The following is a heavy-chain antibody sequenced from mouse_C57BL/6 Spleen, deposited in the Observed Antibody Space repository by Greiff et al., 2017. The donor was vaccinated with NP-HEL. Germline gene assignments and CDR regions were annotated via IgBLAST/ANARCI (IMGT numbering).Heavy chain of an antibody. CDR2: INPSNGGT. CDR3: ASARWTDQARWDWFAY. V-gene: IGHV1-53*01. J-gene: IGHJ3*01. D-gene: IGHD3-2*02. CDR1: GYTFTSYW. Sequence: QVQLQQSGPELVKPGASVKLSCKASGYTFTSYWMHWVKQRPGQGLEWIGNINPSNGGTNYNEKFKSKATLTVDKSSSTAYMQLSSLTSEDSAVYDCASARWTDQARWDWFAYWGQGTLVTVSA.